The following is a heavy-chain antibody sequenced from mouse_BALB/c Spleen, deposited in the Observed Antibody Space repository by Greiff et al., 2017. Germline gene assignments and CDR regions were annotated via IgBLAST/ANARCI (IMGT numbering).Heavy chain of an antibody. CDR3: ATDGYYVSYYAMDY. CDR2: ISSGSSTI. Sequence: EVMLVESGGGLVQPGGSRKLSCAASGFTFSSFGMHWVRQAPEKGLEWVAYISSGSSTIYYADTVKGRFTISRDNPKNTLFLQMTSLRSEDTAMYYCATDGYYVSYYAMDYWGQGTSVTVSS. CDR1: GFTFSSFG. V-gene: IGHV5-17*02. D-gene: IGHD2-3*01. J-gene: IGHJ4*01.